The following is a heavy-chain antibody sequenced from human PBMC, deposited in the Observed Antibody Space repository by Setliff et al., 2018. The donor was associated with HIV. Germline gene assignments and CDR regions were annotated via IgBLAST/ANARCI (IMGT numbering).Heavy chain of an antibody. Sequence: ASVKVSCKASGYTFTRYDINWVRQATGQGLEWMGWMNPNSGNTGYAQKFQGRVTMTRNTSISTAYMELSSLRSEDTAVYYCATSVATFDSVDYWGQGTQVTVPQ. CDR2: MNPNSGNT. CDR1: GYTFTRYD. CDR3: ATSVATFDSVDY. V-gene: IGHV1-8*01. D-gene: IGHD1-26*01. J-gene: IGHJ4*02.